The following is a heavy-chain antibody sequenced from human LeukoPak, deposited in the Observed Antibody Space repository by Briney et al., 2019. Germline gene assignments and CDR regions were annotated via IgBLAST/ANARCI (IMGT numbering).Heavy chain of an antibody. CDR2: IYYSGST. V-gene: IGHV4-31*03. CDR3: ARSGDYGIIDF. J-gene: IGHJ4*02. Sequence: PSETLSLTCTVSGGSISSGGYYWSWIRQHPGNGLEWIGYIYYSGSTYYNPSLKSRVTISVDTSKNQFSLKLSSVTAADTAVYYCARSGDYGIIDFWGQGTLVTVSS. D-gene: IGHD4-17*01. CDR1: GGSISSGGYY.